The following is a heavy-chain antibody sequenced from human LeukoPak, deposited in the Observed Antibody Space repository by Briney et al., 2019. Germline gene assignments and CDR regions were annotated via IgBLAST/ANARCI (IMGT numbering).Heavy chain of an antibody. CDR2: IYYSGST. Sequence: SETLSLTCTVSGGSISSYYWSWIRQPPGKGLEWIGYIYYSGSTNYNPSLKSRVTISVDTSKNQFSLKLSSVTAADMAVYYCARHILRVVWFGEFNYGMDVWGQGTTVTVSS. CDR3: ARHILRVVWFGEFNYGMDV. CDR1: GGSISSYY. D-gene: IGHD3-10*01. V-gene: IGHV4-59*08. J-gene: IGHJ6*02.